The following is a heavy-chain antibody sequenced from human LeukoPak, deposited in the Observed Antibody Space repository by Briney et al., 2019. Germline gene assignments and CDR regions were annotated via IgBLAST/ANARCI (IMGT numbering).Heavy chain of an antibody. Sequence: GGSLRHSCAASGFTFSSYAMSWVRKAPGKGLEWVSAISGSGGSTYYADSVKGRFTISRDNSKNTLYLQMNSLRAEDTAVYYCAKANSGYDSAFDYWGQGTLVTVSS. CDR1: GFTFSSYA. D-gene: IGHD5-12*01. J-gene: IGHJ4*02. V-gene: IGHV3-23*01. CDR3: AKANSGYDSAFDY. CDR2: ISGSGGST.